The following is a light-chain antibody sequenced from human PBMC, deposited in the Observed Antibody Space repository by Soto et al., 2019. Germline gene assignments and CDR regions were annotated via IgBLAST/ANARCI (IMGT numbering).Light chain of an antibody. CDR3: QQYSSYSTLT. CDR1: QSISDS. Sequence: GDRGTITCRASQSISDSLAWYQQKPGKAPDLLISDVSSLERGVASRFSSSGSGTKFTLTISSMQSEDFSAYYCQQYSSYSTLTFGGGTKVDIK. J-gene: IGKJ4*01. V-gene: IGKV1-5*01. CDR2: DVS.